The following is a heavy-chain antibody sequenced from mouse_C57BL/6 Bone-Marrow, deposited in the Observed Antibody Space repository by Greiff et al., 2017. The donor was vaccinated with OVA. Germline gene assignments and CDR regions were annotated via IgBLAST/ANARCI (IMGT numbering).Heavy chain of an antibody. D-gene: IGHD2-3*01. CDR1: GFTFSSYA. J-gene: IGHJ4*01. CDR3: ARDGDDDGYYAYYAMDY. CDR2: ISDGGSYT. Sequence: EVQVVESGGGLVKPGGSLKLSCAASGFTFSSYAMSWVRQTPEKRLEWVATISDGGSYTYYPDNVKGRFTISRDNAKNNLYLQMSHLKSEDTAMYYCARDGDDDGYYAYYAMDYWGQGTSVTVSS. V-gene: IGHV5-4*01.